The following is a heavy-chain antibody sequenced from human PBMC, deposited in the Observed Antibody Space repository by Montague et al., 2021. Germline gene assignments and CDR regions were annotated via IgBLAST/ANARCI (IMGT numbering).Heavy chain of an antibody. J-gene: IGHJ4*02. D-gene: IGHD1-1*01. CDR2: RYESGTT. V-gene: IGHV4-59*08. CDR1: GGSISEFY. CDR3: ARRPWLRYTFDY. Sequence: SETLSLTCTVTGGSISEFYWSWSWKSPEKGMEWIGNRYESGTTNYNHTLKSRVTISADTSMNKFSLNLRSVTAADTAVYFCARRPWLRYTFDYWGQGTLVTVSS.